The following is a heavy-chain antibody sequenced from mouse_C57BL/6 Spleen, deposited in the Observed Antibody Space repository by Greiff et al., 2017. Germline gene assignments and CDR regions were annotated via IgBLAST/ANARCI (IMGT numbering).Heavy chain of an antibody. V-gene: IGHV5-9-1*02. J-gene: IGHJ3*01. CDR1: GFTFTSHT. D-gene: IGHD1-1*01. Sequence: EVQLVESGEGLVKPGGSLKLSCAASGFTFTSHTMSWVRQTPEQRLEWVAYICRGGDYIYYTDTVKGRFTFSTDNAGNTLYLQMSRLKSEDTAMDDCTRGGEARYGGFAYWGQGTLVTVSA. CDR3: TRGGEARYGGFAY. CDR2: ICRGGDYI.